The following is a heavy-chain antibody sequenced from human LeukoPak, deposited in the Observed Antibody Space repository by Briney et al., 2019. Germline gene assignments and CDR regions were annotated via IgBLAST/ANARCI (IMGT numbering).Heavy chain of an antibody. D-gene: IGHD6-13*01. CDR1: GGTFSSYA. J-gene: IGHJ4*02. V-gene: IGHV1-69*06. CDR3: ARAGIAAVLYDY. CDR2: IIPIFGTA. Sequence: SVKVSCKASGGTFSSYAISWVRQAPGQGLEWMGGIIPIFGTANYAQKFQGRVTITADKSTGTAYMELSSLRSEDTAVYYCARAGIAAVLYDYWGQGTLVTVSS.